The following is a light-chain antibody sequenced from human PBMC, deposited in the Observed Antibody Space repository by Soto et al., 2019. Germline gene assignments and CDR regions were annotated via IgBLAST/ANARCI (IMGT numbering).Light chain of an antibody. CDR3: PSHASSLSAWV. Sequence: QSVLTQPPSVSGAPGQRVTISCTGSSSNIGAGYDVHWYQQLPGTAPKLLIYGNSNRPSGVPDRFSGSKSGTSASLAITGLHAEDEADYSCPSHASSLSAWVFGAGTKLTVL. V-gene: IGLV1-40*01. CDR1: SSNIGAGYD. CDR2: GNS. J-gene: IGLJ3*02.